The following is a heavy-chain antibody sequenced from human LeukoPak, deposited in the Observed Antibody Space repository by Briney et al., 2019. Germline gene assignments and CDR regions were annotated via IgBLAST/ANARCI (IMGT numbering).Heavy chain of an antibody. J-gene: IGHJ6*02. CDR2: MSPNSGNT. CDR3: ARSGGSYWVRIGMDV. D-gene: IGHD1-26*01. Sequence: ASVKVSCKASGYTFTSYDINWVRQATGQGLEWMRWMSPNSGNTGYAQKFQGRVTMTRNTSISTAYMELSSLRSEDTAVYYCARSGGSYWVRIGMDVWGQGTTVTVSS. V-gene: IGHV1-8*01. CDR1: GYTFTSYD.